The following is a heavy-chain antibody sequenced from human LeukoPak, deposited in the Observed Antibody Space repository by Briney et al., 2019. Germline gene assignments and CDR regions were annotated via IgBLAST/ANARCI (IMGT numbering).Heavy chain of an antibody. CDR3: ARAPGEYCSSTSCFNYYYYYMDV. CDR1: GGSISSSSYY. D-gene: IGHD2-2*01. Sequence: SETLSLTCTVSGGSISSSSYYWGWIRQPPGKGLEWIGSIYYSGSTYYNPSLNSRVTISVDTSKNQFSLKLSSVTAADTAVYYCARAPGEYCSSTSCFNYYYYYMDVWGKGTTVTVSS. CDR2: IYYSGST. V-gene: IGHV4-39*07. J-gene: IGHJ6*03.